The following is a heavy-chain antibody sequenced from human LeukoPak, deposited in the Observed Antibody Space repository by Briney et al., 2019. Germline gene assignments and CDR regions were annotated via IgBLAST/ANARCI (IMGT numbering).Heavy chain of an antibody. J-gene: IGHJ4*02. Sequence: ASVKVSCKASGYTFTSYAMHWVRQAPGQRLEWMGWINAGNGNTKYSQEFQGRVTITRDTSASTAYMELSSLRSDDMAVYYCARGIHSSGWPPFDYWGQGSLVTVSS. CDR1: GYTFTSYA. CDR3: ARGIHSSGWPPFDY. D-gene: IGHD6-19*01. CDR2: INAGNGNT. V-gene: IGHV1-3*03.